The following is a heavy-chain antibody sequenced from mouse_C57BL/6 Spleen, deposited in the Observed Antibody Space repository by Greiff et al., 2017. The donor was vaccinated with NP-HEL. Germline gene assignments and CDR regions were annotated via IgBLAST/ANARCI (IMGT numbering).Heavy chain of an antibody. CDR2: ISSGSSTI. D-gene: IGHD2-5*01. Sequence: EVKLMESGGGLVKPGGSLKLSCAASGFTFSDYGMHWVRQAPEKGLEWVAYISSGSSTIYYADTVKGRFTISRDNAKNTPFLQMTSLRSEDTAMYYCARRSNYPFYAMDYWGQGTSVTVSS. CDR3: ARRSNYPFYAMDY. CDR1: GFTFSDYG. J-gene: IGHJ4*01. V-gene: IGHV5-17*01.